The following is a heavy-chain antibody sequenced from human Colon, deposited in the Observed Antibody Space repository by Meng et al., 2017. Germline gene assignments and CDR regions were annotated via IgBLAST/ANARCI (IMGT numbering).Heavy chain of an antibody. D-gene: IGHD6-19*01. CDR2: TYQNGRP. V-gene: IGHV4-4*02. CDR1: GGSITSSDW. Sequence: QVQLQEPGPGLGKPSGTLSITCPVSGGSITSSDWWSWVRQTPGKGLEWIGETYQNGRPNYNPSLKSRVTISVDKSKNQFSLNMTSVTAADTAVYYCAREVVVAGTRNWLDPWGQGILVTVSS. CDR3: AREVVVAGTRNWLDP. J-gene: IGHJ5*02.